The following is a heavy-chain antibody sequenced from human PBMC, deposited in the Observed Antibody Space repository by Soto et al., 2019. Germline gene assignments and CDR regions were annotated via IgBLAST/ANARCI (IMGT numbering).Heavy chain of an antibody. J-gene: IGHJ6*01. V-gene: IGHV2-5*02. D-gene: IGHD2-15*01. CDR2: IYWDNDK. CDR1: GFSVSTSGVG. Sequence: QITLKESGPTLVKPTQTLTLTCTFSGFSVSTSGVGVAWIRQSPGKALEWLALIYWDNDKRYSPFLQSRVTTTTDPSKNQVVLTMPNMDPVDTATYYCAHKGGRGAGMDVWGQGSTVTVAS. CDR3: AHKGGRGAGMDV.